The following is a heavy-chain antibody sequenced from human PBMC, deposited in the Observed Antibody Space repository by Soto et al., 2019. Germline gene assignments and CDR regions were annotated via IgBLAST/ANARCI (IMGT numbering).Heavy chain of an antibody. CDR2: ISAYNGNA. CDR1: GYTFASYA. V-gene: IGHV1-18*01. J-gene: IGHJ4*02. CDR3: ARDPPPPEY. D-gene: IGHD2-2*01. Sequence: QVHLVQSGAEVKKPGALLKVSCKASGYTFASYAISWMRQAPGQGLEWMGWISAYNGNANYAQKLQGRVTMTTDTSTSTAYMELRSLSSDDTAVYYCARDPPPPEYWGQGTLVTVSS.